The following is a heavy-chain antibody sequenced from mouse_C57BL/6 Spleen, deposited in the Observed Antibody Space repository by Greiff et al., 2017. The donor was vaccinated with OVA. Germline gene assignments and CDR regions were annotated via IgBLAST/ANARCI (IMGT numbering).Heavy chain of an antibody. V-gene: IGHV1-69*01. D-gene: IGHD2-1*01. CDR3: ARSYCNLHCDAMDY. Sequence: QVQLQQPGAELVMPGASVKLSCKASGYTFTSYWMHWVKQRPGQGLEWIGEIDPSDSYTNYNQKFKGKSTLTVDKSSSTAYMQLSSLTSEDSAVYYCARSYCNLHCDAMDYWGQGTSVTVSS. CDR1: GYTFTSYW. J-gene: IGHJ4*01. CDR2: IDPSDSYT.